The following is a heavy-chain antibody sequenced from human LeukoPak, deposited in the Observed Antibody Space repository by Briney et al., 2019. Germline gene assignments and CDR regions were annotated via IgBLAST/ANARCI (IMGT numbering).Heavy chain of an antibody. CDR3: ARDGDVISPGWFDP. Sequence: GGSLRLSCAASGFTFSSYSMNWVRQAPGKGLEWVSSISSSSSYIYYADSVKGRFTISRDNAKNSLYLQMNSLRAEDTAVYYCARDGDVISPGWFDPWGQGTLVTVSS. J-gene: IGHJ5*02. D-gene: IGHD2/OR15-2a*01. CDR1: GFTFSSYS. CDR2: ISSSSSYI. V-gene: IGHV3-21*04.